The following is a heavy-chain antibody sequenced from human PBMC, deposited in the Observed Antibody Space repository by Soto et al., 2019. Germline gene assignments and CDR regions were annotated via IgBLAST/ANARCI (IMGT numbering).Heavy chain of an antibody. Sequence: SVKVSCKASGYTFTRYGISWVRQAPGQVLEWMGRIIXIIGIXNYAKKFQGRXXITADKSXXKAYMELSSLRSEETAVYYCARTTYGDVDSLDYWGQGTLVTVSS. CDR3: ARTTYGDVDSLDY. J-gene: IGHJ4*02. CDR1: GYTFTRYG. D-gene: IGHD4-17*01. V-gene: IGHV1-69*04. CDR2: IIXIIGIX.